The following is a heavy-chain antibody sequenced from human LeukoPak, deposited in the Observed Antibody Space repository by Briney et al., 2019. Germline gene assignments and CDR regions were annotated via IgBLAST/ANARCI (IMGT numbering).Heavy chain of an antibody. CDR3: AKDGFGELFYFDY. J-gene: IGHJ4*02. D-gene: IGHD3-10*01. CDR2: IRYDGSNE. CDR1: GFSFSNFA. V-gene: IGHV3-30*02. Sequence: PGRSLRLSCAASGFSFSNFAMHWVRQAPGKGLEWVAFIRYDGSNEYYADSVKGRFTISRDNSKNTLYLQMNSLRAEDTAVYYCAKDGFGELFYFDYWGQGTLVTVSS.